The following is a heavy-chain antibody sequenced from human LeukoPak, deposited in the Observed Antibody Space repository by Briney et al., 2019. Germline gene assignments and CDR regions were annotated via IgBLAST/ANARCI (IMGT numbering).Heavy chain of an antibody. CDR2: INPNSGGT. Sequence: GASVKVSCKASGYTFTGYYMHWVRRAPGQGLEWMGWINPNSGGTNYAQKFQGRVTMTRDTSISTAYMELSRLRSDDTAVYYCARDDGGYDGYYYYYYMDVWGKGTTVTVSS. CDR3: ARDDGGYDGYYYYYYMDV. J-gene: IGHJ6*03. D-gene: IGHD5-12*01. CDR1: GYTFTGYY. V-gene: IGHV1-2*02.